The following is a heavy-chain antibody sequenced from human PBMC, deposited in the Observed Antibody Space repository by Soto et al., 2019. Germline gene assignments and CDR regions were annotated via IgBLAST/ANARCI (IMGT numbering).Heavy chain of an antibody. CDR3: ARQMSTSETGNWVYYFDS. CDR2: IDPSDSAS. J-gene: IGHJ4*02. D-gene: IGHD3-9*01. Sequence: VQLEQSGAEVKKAGESLRISCKGSGYSFAGYWITWVRQKPGKGLEWMGRIDPSDSASNYSPSFRGHVTISGDRSISTVYLQWNSLQASDTAIYYCARQMSTSETGNWVYYFDSWGQGTLVTVSS. V-gene: IGHV5-10-1*03. CDR1: GYSFAGYW.